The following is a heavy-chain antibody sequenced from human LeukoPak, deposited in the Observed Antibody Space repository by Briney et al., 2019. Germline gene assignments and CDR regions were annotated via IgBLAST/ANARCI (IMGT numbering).Heavy chain of an antibody. D-gene: IGHD6-19*01. V-gene: IGHV4-38-2*02. CDR1: GYSISSGYY. Sequence: SETLSLTCNVSGYSISSGYYWAWIRQSPGKGLEWIGSIYHSGSTYYNPSLKSRVTMSVDTSKNQFSLKLSSVTAADTAVYYCARYSSGWRAFDYWGQGTLVTVSS. CDR3: ARYSSGWRAFDY. J-gene: IGHJ4*02. CDR2: IYHSGST.